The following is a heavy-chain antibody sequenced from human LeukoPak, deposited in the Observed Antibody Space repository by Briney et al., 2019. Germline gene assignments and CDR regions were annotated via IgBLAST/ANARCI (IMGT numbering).Heavy chain of an antibody. D-gene: IGHD6-13*01. CDR3: ARAVRSIAAADASVRIFDI. Sequence: SETLSLTCTVSGGSISSGGYYWSWIRQHPGKGLEGIGYIYYSGSTYYNPSLKSRVTISVDTSKNQFSLKLSSVTAADTAVYYCARAVRSIAAADASVRIFDIWGQGTMVTVSS. V-gene: IGHV4-31*03. CDR2: IYYSGST. J-gene: IGHJ3*02. CDR1: GGSISSGGYY.